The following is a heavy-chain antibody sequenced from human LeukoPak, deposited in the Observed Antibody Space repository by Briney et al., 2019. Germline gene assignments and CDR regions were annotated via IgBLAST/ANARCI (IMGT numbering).Heavy chain of an antibody. D-gene: IGHD6-19*01. Sequence: PGGSLRLSCAASGFTFSSYGMHWVRQAPGKGLEWVAYIQYDGSNQQYAASVKGRFSISRDRSKNIPYLQMNSLRAEDTALYYCSNGRTSSGTLQHDYWGQGTLVTVSS. CDR3: SNGRTSSGTLQHDY. CDR1: GFTFSSYG. CDR2: IQYDGSNQ. V-gene: IGHV3-30*02. J-gene: IGHJ4*02.